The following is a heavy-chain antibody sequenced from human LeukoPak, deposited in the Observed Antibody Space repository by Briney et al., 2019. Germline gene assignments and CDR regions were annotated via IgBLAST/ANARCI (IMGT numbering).Heavy chain of an antibody. CDR2: IIPILGIA. V-gene: IGHV1-69*04. CDR3: ARGVAVAGPNDAFDI. D-gene: IGHD6-19*01. CDR1: GGTFSSYA. Sequence: ASVKVSCKASGGTFSSYAISWVRQAPGQGLEWMGRIIPILGIANYAQKFQGRVTITADKSTSTAYMELSSLRSEDTAVYYCARGVAVAGPNDAFDIWGQGTMVTVSS. J-gene: IGHJ3*02.